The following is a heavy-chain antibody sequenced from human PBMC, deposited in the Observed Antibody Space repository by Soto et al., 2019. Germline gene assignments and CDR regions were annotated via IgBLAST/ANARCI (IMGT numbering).Heavy chain of an antibody. Sequence: PGGSLRLSCAASGFTFSSYWMHWVRQAPGKGLVWVSLISASGRSTDYVDSVKGRFTISRDNSKSTVYLQMNSLRADDTAVYYCAKDPPSEKLQPDYGMDVWGQGTTVTVSS. D-gene: IGHD2-15*01. CDR1: GFTFSSYW. V-gene: IGHV3-23*01. CDR3: AKDPPSEKLQPDYGMDV. J-gene: IGHJ6*02. CDR2: ISASGRST.